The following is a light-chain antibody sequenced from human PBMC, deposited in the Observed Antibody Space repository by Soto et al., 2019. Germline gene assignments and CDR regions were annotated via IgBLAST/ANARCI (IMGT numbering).Light chain of an antibody. J-gene: IGLJ1*01. CDR1: SSDVGGYNY. V-gene: IGLV2-8*01. Sequence: QAVVTQPPSASGSPGQSVTISCTGTSSDVGGYNYVSWYQQHPGKVPKLMVYEVNKRPSGVPDRFSGPKSGNTASLTVSGLQAEDEADYYCTSYAGGNNVFGTGTKVTVL. CDR3: TSYAGGNNV. CDR2: EVN.